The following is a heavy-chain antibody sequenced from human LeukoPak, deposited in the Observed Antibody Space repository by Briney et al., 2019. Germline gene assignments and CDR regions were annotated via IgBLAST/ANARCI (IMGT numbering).Heavy chain of an antibody. CDR2: IYRGGST. CDR3: ARALYEFCSGGSCYSYYFDY. CDR1: GFTVSSNY. V-gene: IGHV3-53*01. Sequence: GGSLRLSCAASGFTVSSNYMSWVRQAPGKGLEWVSVIYRGGSTCYADSVKGRFTISRDNSKNTLYLKMNSLRAEDTAVYYCARALYEFCSGGSCYSYYFDYWGQGTLVTVSS. J-gene: IGHJ4*02. D-gene: IGHD2-15*01.